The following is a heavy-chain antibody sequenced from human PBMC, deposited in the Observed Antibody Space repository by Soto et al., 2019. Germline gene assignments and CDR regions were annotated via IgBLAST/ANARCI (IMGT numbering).Heavy chain of an antibody. D-gene: IGHD1-26*01. CDR2: ISYDGSNK. CDR3: ARGAFNSGSYSSHDAFDI. Sequence: QVQLVESGGGVVQPGRSLRLSCAASTFTFSSYAMHWVRQAPGKGLEWVAVISYDGSNKYYADSVKGRFTISRDNSKNTLFLQMNSLRAEDTAVYYCARGAFNSGSYSSHDAFDIWGQGTMVTVSS. CDR1: TFTFSSYA. J-gene: IGHJ3*02. V-gene: IGHV3-30-3*01.